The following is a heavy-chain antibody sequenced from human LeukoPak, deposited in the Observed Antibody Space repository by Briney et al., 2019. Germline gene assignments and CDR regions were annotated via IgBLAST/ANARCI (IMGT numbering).Heavy chain of an antibody. CDR3: ARGYGAGNYRRPFYGMDV. CDR1: GFTFNDYG. D-gene: IGHD3-10*01. V-gene: IGHV3-20*04. J-gene: IGHJ6*02. Sequence: GGSLTLSCAASGFTFNDYGMTWVRQAPGKGLEWVSGLNWNGDITRYADSVKGRFTISRDNAKNSAYLQMDSLSAEDTAFYYCARGYGAGNYRRPFYGMDVWGQGTTVTVSS. CDR2: LNWNGDIT.